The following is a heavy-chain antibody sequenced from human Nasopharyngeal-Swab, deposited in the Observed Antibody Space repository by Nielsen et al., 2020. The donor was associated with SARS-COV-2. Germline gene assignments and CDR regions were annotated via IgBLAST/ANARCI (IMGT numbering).Heavy chain of an antibody. Sequence: GESLKISCEASGFTFGSYTMNWVRQAPGKGLEWVSFISSIGRIAYYADSVKGRFTISRDNANNSLYLQMNSLRADDTAVYYCVRDGALIQLWLLPHALDIWGQGTLVTVSS. V-gene: IGHV3-48*04. D-gene: IGHD5-18*01. CDR2: ISSIGRIA. CDR1: GFTFGSYT. J-gene: IGHJ3*02. CDR3: VRDGALIQLWLLPHALDI.